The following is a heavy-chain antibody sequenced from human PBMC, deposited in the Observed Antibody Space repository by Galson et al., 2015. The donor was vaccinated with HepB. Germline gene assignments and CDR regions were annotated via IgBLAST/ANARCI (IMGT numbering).Heavy chain of an antibody. CDR3: TSNSGSYQPGY. D-gene: IGHD1-26*01. CDR2: IRSKGRSYAS. V-gene: IGHV3-73*01. J-gene: IGHJ4*02. CDR1: GFIFSGSA. Sequence: SLRLSCAASGFIFSGSAMHWVRQASGEGLEWVGRIRSKGRSYASAYCASGRVRFTSASDDSKKTAYLQMKSLKTEDTAVYYRTSNSGSYQPGYWGQGTLVTVSS.